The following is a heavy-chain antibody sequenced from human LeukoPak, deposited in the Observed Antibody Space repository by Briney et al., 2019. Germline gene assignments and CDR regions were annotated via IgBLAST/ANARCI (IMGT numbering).Heavy chain of an antibody. D-gene: IGHD6-6*01. CDR3: VKVMYSSSSGTDAFDI. Sequence: GGSLRLSCAASGFTFSSYWMSWVRQAPGKGLEWVANIKQDGSEKYYVDSVKGRFTISRDNAKNSLYLQMNSLRPEDMALYYCVKVMYSSSSGTDAFDIWGQGTMVTVSS. CDR2: IKQDGSEK. V-gene: IGHV3-7*03. CDR1: GFTFSSYW. J-gene: IGHJ3*02.